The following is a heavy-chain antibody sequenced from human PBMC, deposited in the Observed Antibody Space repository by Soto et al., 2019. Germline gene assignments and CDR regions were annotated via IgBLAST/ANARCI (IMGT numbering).Heavy chain of an antibody. CDR2: ISWNSGSI. Sequence: PGGSLRLSCAACGFTFDVYAMHWVRQAPGKGLEWVSGISWNSGSIGYADSVKGRFTISRDNAKNSLYLQMNSLRAEDTALYYSATGPYNYYRDFWGKGTPVTVSS. CDR1: GFTFDVYA. V-gene: IGHV3-9*01. D-gene: IGHD3-9*01. J-gene: IGHJ6*03. CDR3: ATGPYNYYRDF.